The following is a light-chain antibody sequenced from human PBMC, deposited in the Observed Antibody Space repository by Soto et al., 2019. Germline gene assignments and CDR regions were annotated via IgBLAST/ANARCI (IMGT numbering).Light chain of an antibody. Sequence: IVLTQSPATMSLSPGERATLSCGASERVSSSYVAWYQMKAGLAPRXLIHDASTRASGIPDRFSGSGSGTDFTLTINRLEPEDFAVYYCQQYGSSPPTFGQGTKVDIK. CDR3: QQYGSSPPT. CDR2: DAS. V-gene: IGKV3D-20*01. J-gene: IGKJ1*01. CDR1: ERVSSSY.